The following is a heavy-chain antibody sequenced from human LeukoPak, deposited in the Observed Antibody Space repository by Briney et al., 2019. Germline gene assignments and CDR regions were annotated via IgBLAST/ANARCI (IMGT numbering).Heavy chain of an antibody. V-gene: IGHV4-59*12. CDR2: IYYSGST. D-gene: IGHD3-10*01. J-gene: IGHJ4*02. Sequence: SETLSLTCTVSGGSISSYYWSWIRQPPGKGLEWIGYIYYSGSTNYNPSLKSRVTISVDRSKNQFSLKLSSVTAADTAVYYCARVRGSGPFDYWGQGTLVTVSS. CDR1: GGSISSYY. CDR3: ARVRGSGPFDY.